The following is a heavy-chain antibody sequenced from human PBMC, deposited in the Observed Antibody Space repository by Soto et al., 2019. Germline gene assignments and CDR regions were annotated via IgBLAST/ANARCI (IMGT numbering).Heavy chain of an antibody. CDR1: GGSISSYY. Sequence: SETLSLTCTVSGGSISSYYWSWIRQPPGKGLEWIGYIYYSGSTNYNPSLKSRVTISVDTSKNQFSLKLSSVTAADTAVYYCARGATMLGYYYYGMDVWGQGTTVTVS. CDR3: ARGATMLGYYYYGMDV. CDR2: IYYSGST. V-gene: IGHV4-59*01. D-gene: IGHD5-12*01. J-gene: IGHJ6*02.